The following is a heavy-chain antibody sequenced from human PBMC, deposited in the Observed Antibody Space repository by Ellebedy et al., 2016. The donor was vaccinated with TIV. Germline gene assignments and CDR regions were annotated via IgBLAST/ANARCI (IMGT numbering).Heavy chain of an antibody. D-gene: IGHD4-17*01. CDR2: INRGGST. CDR3: ARNLRGFDYGDYISLDP. V-gene: IGHV4-34*01. Sequence: SETLSLTCGVSSGSFSGYFWAWIRQPPGKGLEWIGEINRGGSTNYNPSLKSRVTISVDTSKTQYSLNLSSVTAADTAVYYCARNLRGFDYGDYISLDPWGQGTLVTVSS. CDR1: SGSFSGYF. J-gene: IGHJ5*02.